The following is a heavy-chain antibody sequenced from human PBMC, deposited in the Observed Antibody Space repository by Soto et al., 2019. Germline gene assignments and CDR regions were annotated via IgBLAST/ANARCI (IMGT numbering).Heavy chain of an antibody. CDR1: GFTFSGSA. CDR2: IRSKANSYAT. CDR3: TRPLITMVRGGMDV. V-gene: IGHV3-73*01. Sequence: GGSLRLSCAASGFTFSGSAMHWVRQASGKGLEWVGRIRSKANSYATAYAASVKGRFTISRDDSKNTAYLQMNSLKTEDTAVYYCTRPLITMVRGGMDVWGKGTTVTVSS. D-gene: IGHD3-10*01. J-gene: IGHJ6*04.